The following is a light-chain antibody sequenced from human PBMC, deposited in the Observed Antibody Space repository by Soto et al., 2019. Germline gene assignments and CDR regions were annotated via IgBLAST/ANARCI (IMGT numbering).Light chain of an antibody. J-gene: IGKJ1*01. CDR3: LQHNAYPWT. CDR1: QGVGNN. CDR2: ATS. V-gene: IGKV1-17*01. Sequence: DIQMTQSPSSLSASVGDRVTITCRASQGVGNNLGWYQQRPGKAPKRLMFATSSLQSGVPSRFSGSGYGTQFTLTISSLQPEDFATYYCLQHNAYPWTFGQGTKVDIK.